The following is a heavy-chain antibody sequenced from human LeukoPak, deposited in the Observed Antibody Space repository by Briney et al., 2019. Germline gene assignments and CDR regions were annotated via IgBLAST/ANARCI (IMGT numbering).Heavy chain of an antibody. CDR3: ARDSPYYSDSSGYLSSFDI. Sequence: NPSEALSLTCTVSGGSISSYYWSWIRQPPGKGLEWIGYIYYSRRTNYNPSLKSRVTISVDTSKNQFSLKLSSVTAADTAVYYCARDSPYYSDSSGYLSSFDIWGQGTMVTV. CDR2: IYYSRRT. CDR1: GGSISSYY. D-gene: IGHD3-22*01. V-gene: IGHV4-59*01. J-gene: IGHJ3*02.